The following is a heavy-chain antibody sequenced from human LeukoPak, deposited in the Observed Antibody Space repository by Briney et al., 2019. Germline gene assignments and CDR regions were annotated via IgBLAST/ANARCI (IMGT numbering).Heavy chain of an antibody. CDR1: GYTFTSYG. Sequence: ASVKVSCKASGYTFTSYGISWVRQAPGQGLEWMGWISAYNGNTNYARKLQGRVTMTTDTSTSTAYMELRSLRSDDTAVYYCARDHGDYGSSGYYSRYFQHWGQGTLVTVSS. V-gene: IGHV1-18*01. D-gene: IGHD3-22*01. J-gene: IGHJ1*01. CDR2: ISAYNGNT. CDR3: ARDHGDYGSSGYYSRYFQH.